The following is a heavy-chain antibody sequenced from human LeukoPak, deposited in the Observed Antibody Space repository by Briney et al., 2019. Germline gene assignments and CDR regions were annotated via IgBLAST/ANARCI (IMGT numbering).Heavy chain of an antibody. V-gene: IGHV3-21*01. Sequence: SGGSLRLSCAASGFTFSNYDMHWVRQAPGKGLEWVSSISSSSSYIYYADSVKGRFTISRDNAKNSLYLQMNSLRAEDTAVYYCARDSIAAASKGYYYYMDVWGKGTTVTVSS. D-gene: IGHD6-13*01. J-gene: IGHJ6*03. CDR2: ISSSSSYI. CDR3: ARDSIAAASKGYYYYMDV. CDR1: GFTFSNYD.